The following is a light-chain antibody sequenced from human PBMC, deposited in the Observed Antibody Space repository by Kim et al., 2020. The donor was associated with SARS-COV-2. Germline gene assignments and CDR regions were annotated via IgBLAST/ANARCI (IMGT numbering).Light chain of an antibody. V-gene: IGKV3-20*01. Sequence: SPGERATLSCRASQTVITNYLAWYQQKPGQAPRLLIYGASSRATGIPDRFSGSGSGRDFTLTISRLEPEDFAVYYCQHYGSSLWTFGQGTKVDIK. CDR3: QHYGSSLWT. CDR1: QTVITNY. J-gene: IGKJ1*01. CDR2: GAS.